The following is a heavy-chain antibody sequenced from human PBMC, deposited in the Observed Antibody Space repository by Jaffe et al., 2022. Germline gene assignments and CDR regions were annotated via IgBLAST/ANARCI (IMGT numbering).Heavy chain of an antibody. J-gene: IGHJ3*02. V-gene: IGHV2-5*01. Sequence: QITLKESGPTLVKPTQTLTLTCTFSGFSIASNGVGVAWIRQPPGKALEWVALIYWTDDKRYSPSLKNRLTITKDASKNQVVLTLTSVDPVDTGTYFCAHIGYKNGLDSFDIWGQGTMVTVSS. CDR1: GFSIASNGVG. CDR2: IYWTDDK. D-gene: IGHD5-12*01. CDR3: AHIGYKNGLDSFDI.